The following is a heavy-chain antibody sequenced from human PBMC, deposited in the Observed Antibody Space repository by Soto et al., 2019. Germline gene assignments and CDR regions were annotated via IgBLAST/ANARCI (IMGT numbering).Heavy chain of an antibody. CDR3: ASVRYSSSWFDWYFDL. J-gene: IGHJ2*01. CDR2: IWYDGSNK. Sequence: QVQLVESGGGVVQPGRSLRLSCAASGCTFSSYGMHWVRQAPGKGLEWVAVIWYDGSNKYYADSVKGRFTISRDNSKNTLYLQMNSLRAEDTAVYYCASVRYSSSWFDWYFDLWGRGTLVTVSS. CDR1: GCTFSSYG. D-gene: IGHD6-13*01. V-gene: IGHV3-33*01.